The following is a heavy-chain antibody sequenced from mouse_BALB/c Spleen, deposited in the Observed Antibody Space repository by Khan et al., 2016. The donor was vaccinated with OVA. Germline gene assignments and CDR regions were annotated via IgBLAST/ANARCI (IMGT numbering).Heavy chain of an antibody. V-gene: IGHV1-77*01. CDR2: ISPGRGDT. D-gene: IGHD1-2*01. CDR3: ARRNYFGYTFAY. Sequence: QVQLQQSGAELARPGASVKLSCKASGYSFTDYYINWVKQRTGQGLEWIGEISPGRGDTYYNEKFKGKATLTAEKSSSTAYMQLSSLTSEASAVXFCARRNYFGYTFAYWGQGTLVTVSA. J-gene: IGHJ3*01. CDR1: GYSFTDYY.